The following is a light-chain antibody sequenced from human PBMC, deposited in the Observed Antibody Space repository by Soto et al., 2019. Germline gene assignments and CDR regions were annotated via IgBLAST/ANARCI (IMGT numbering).Light chain of an antibody. CDR3: TSYSSSTTYV. CDR2: EVT. CDR1: TSDLGSYNL. V-gene: IGLV2-14*02. J-gene: IGLJ1*01. Sequence: QSVLTQPASVSGSPGQSITISCSGTTSDLGSYNLVSWYQHHPGKAPKLMIYEVTNRPSGVSNRFSGSKSGNTASLTISGLQAEDEADYYCTSYSSSTTYVFGTGTKVTVL.